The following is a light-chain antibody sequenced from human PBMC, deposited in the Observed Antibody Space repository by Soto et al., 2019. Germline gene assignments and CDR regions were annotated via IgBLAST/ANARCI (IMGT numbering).Light chain of an antibody. V-gene: IGKV1-5*01. Sequence: IQMTQSPSTLSASVGHRFTIACRASQSIRRWLAWYQKKQGKAPKVLIYDASSLESGVPSRVRGSGSGTEGTRTSSSLQPDDVATEAGPQYKTYSWTFGPGTKVDI. CDR1: QSIRRW. CDR3: PQYKTYSWT. CDR2: DAS. J-gene: IGKJ1*01.